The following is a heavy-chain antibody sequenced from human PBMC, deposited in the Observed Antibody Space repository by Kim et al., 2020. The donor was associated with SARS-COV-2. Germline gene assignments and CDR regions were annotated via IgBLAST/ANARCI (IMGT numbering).Heavy chain of an antibody. D-gene: IGHD5-18*01. J-gene: IGHJ4*02. CDR3: ARGGGYSYGALDY. V-gene: IGHV4-34*01. Sequence: SNPSPKVRVPISGDTSKHQFSLKLSSVTAADTAVYYCARGGGYSYGALDYWGQGTLVTVSS.